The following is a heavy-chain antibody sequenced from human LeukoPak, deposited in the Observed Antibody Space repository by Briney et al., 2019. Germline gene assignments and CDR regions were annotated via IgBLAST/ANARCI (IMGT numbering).Heavy chain of an antibody. V-gene: IGHV1-46*01. CDR1: GYTFTSYY. Sequence: ASVKVSCKASGYTFTSYYMHWVRQAPGQGLEWMGIINPSGGSTSYAQKFQGRVTMTRDTSTSTVYMELSSLRSEDAAVYYCATTLTLAGNFDYWGQGTLVTVSS. CDR2: INPSGGST. J-gene: IGHJ4*02. CDR3: ATTLTLAGNFDY. D-gene: IGHD6-19*01.